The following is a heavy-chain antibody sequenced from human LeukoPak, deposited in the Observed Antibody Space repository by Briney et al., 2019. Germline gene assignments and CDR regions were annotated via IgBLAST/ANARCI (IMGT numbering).Heavy chain of an antibody. CDR2: IYEGGDI. CDR3: ARDPSGTGTGFDI. J-gene: IGHJ3*02. V-gene: IGHV3-66*01. CDR1: GFTVSRTY. D-gene: IGHD3/OR15-3a*01. Sequence: GGSLRLSCAALGFTVSRTYMRWVRQAPGKGLEWVSVIYEGGDIYYADSVRGRFAISRDNSKNTVYLQMNGLRGQDTAVYYCARDPSGTGTGFDIWGQGTMVTVSS.